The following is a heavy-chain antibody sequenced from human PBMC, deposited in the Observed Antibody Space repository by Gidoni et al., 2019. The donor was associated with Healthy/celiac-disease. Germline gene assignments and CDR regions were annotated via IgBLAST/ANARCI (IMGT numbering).Heavy chain of an antibody. CDR2: IVLGSGNT. D-gene: IGHD3-16*01. CDR1: GFTFSNSA. CDR3: AADDMITFL. Sequence: QMQLVQSGPEVKKPGTSVKVSCKASGFTFSNSAMQWVRQARGQRLEWIGWIVLGSGNTNYARNFQKRVTITRDMSTSTAYMELNSLRSEDTAMNYCAADDMITFLWGQGTLVTVSS. V-gene: IGHV1-58*02. J-gene: IGHJ4*02.